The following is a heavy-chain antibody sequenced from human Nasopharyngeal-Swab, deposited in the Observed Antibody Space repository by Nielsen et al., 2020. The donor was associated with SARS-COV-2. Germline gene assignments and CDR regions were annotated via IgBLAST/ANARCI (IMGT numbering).Heavy chain of an antibody. V-gene: IGHV3-48*01. Sequence: GGSLRLSCAASGFTFSSYSMNWVRQAPGKGLEWVSYISSSSSTIYYADSVKGRFTIPRDNAKNSLYLQMNSLRAEDTAVYYCARDYEQQLTPLDYWGQGTLVTVSS. CDR2: ISSSSSTI. D-gene: IGHD6-13*01. CDR1: GFTFSSYS. CDR3: ARDYEQQLTPLDY. J-gene: IGHJ4*02.